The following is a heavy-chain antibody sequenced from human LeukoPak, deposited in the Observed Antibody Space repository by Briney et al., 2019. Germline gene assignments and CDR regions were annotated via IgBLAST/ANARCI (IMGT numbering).Heavy chain of an antibody. V-gene: IGHV3-30-3*01. D-gene: IGHD3-10*01. CDR1: GFTFSSYA. CDR3: ARRGYGMDV. CDR2: ISCDGSSK. J-gene: IGHJ6*02. Sequence: GGSLRLSCAASGFTFSSYAMHWVRQAPGKGLEWVAVISCDGSSKYYADSVKGRFTISRDNSKNTLYLQMNSLRAEDTAVYYCARRGYGMDVWGQGTTVTVSS.